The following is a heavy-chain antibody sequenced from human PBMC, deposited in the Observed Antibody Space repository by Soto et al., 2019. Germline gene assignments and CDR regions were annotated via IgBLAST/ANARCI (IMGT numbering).Heavy chain of an antibody. V-gene: IGHV1-8*01. CDR1: GYTFTSYD. Sequence: ASVKVSCKASGYTFTSYDINWVRQATGQGLEWMGWMNPNSGNTGYAQKLQGRVTMTRNTSISTAYMELSSLRSEDTAVYYCARGGRSITIFGVVHNWFDPWGQGTLVTVSS. CDR3: ARGGRSITIFGVVHNWFDP. D-gene: IGHD3-3*01. CDR2: MNPNSGNT. J-gene: IGHJ5*02.